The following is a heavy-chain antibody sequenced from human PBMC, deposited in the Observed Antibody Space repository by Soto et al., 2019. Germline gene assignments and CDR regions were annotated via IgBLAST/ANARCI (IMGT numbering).Heavy chain of an antibody. J-gene: IGHJ6*03. CDR1: GGSISSYY. Sequence: QVQLQESGPGLVKPSETLSLTCTVSGGSISSYYWSWIRQPPGKGLEWIGYIYYRSTNYNPSLKSRVTISVDTSKNHFSLKLSSVTAADTAVYYCARLNVTASPTSYYYMDVWGKGTTVTVSS. D-gene: IGHD4-4*01. CDR2: IYYRST. V-gene: IGHV4-59*08. CDR3: ARLNVTASPTSYYYMDV.